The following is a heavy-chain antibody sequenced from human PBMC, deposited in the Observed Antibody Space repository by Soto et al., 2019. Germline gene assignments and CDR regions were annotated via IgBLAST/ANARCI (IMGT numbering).Heavy chain of an antibody. V-gene: IGHV3-73*01. D-gene: IGHD5-12*01. Sequence: GGSLRLSCAASGFTFSGSAMHWVRQASGKGLEWVGRIRSKANSYAKAYAASVKGRFTISRDDSKNTAYLQMNSLKTEDTAVYYCTRQLVEMATIYYYYGMDVWGQGTTVTVSS. CDR2: IRSKANSYAK. J-gene: IGHJ6*02. CDR3: TRQLVEMATIYYYYGMDV. CDR1: GFTFSGSA.